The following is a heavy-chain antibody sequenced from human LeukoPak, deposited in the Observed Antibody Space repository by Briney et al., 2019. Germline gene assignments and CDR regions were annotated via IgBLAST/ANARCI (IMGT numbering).Heavy chain of an antibody. J-gene: IGHJ4*02. CDR2: INGAGDNT. D-gene: IGHD3-16*01. Sequence: PGGSLRLSCAASGYIFSSHGLTWVRQAPGKGLEWVSTINGAGDNTYYAETVKGRFTISRDNSKNTLYLQMHSLRAEDTATYYCAKVSVCYGCYLDYWGQGTLVTVS. CDR3: AKVSVCYGCYLDY. CDR1: GYIFSSHG. V-gene: IGHV3-23*01.